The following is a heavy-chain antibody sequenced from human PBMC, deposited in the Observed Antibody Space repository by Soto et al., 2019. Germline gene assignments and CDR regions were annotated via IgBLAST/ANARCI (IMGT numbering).Heavy chain of an antibody. CDR2: INHSGST. V-gene: IGHV4-34*01. CDR3: ARGKVTVYYYYYGMDV. CDR1: CGSFGGYY. J-gene: IGHJ6*02. Sequence: SETLSLICSGYCGSFGGYYWSWIRQPPGKGLEWIGEINHSGSTNYNPSLKSRVTISVDTSKNQFSLKLSSVTAADTAVYYCARGKVTVYYYYYGMDVRGQGTTVTDSS. D-gene: IGHD4-4*01.